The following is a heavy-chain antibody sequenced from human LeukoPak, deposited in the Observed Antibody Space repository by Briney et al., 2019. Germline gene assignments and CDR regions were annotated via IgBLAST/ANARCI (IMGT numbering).Heavy chain of an antibody. V-gene: IGHV4-31*03. D-gene: IGHD6-25*01. CDR1: GGSISSGGYY. Sequence: SQTLSLTCTVSGGSISSGGYYWSWIRQHPGKGLEWIGYIYYSGSTYYNPSLKSRVTISVDTSKNQFSLKLSSVTAADTAVYYCARAERGRYSSGWPFDYWGQGTLVTVSS. J-gene: IGHJ4*02. CDR2: IYYSGST. CDR3: ARAERGRYSSGWPFDY.